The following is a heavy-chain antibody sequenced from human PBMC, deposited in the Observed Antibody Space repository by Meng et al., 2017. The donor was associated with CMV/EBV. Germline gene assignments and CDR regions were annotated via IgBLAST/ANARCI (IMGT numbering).Heavy chain of an antibody. D-gene: IGHD3/OR15-3a*01. CDR2: ISYDGSNK. CDR1: GFTFSSYA. Sequence: SGFTFSSYAMHWVRQAPGKGLEWVAVISYDGSNKYYADSVKGRFTISRDNSKNTLYLQMNSLRAEDTAVYYCARDIEDWLLYFVVDYWGQGTLVTVSS. V-gene: IGHV3-30*04. CDR3: ARDIEDWLLYFVVDY. J-gene: IGHJ4*02.